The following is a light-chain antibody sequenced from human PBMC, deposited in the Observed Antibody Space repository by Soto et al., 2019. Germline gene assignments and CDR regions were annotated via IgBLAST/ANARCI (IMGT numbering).Light chain of an antibody. CDR2: LGS. V-gene: IGKV2-28*01. Sequence: DIVMTQSPLSLPVTPGEPAAISCRSSQSLLHKNGFNYLDWYLQKPGQSPQLLIFLGSNRASGVPDRFRCSGPSTEFTLKITRVEAEDVGVYYCMQGLQTPQTFGQGTKVDIK. CDR3: MQGLQTPQT. CDR1: QSLLHKNGFNY. J-gene: IGKJ1*01.